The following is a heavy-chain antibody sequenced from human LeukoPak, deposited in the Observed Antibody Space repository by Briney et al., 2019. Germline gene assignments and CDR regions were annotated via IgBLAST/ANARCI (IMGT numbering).Heavy chain of an antibody. V-gene: IGHV3-53*01. D-gene: IGHD1-1*01. CDR3: ARGPAGYN. CDR1: GFTVSSNH. J-gene: IGHJ4*02. CDR2: IYCGGST. Sequence: GGSLRLSCAASGFTVSSNHMSWVRKAPRKGLEWVSVIYCGGSTDYADSVKGRFTISRDNLKNTLYLQMNTLRAEDTAVYYCARGPAGYNWGQGTLVTVSS.